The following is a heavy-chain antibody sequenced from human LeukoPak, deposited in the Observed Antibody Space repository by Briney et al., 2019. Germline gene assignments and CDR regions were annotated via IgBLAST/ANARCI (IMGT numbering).Heavy chain of an antibody. CDR3: AKDLSRAVAADWFDP. V-gene: IGHV3-23*01. J-gene: IGHJ5*02. Sequence: GRSLRLSCAASGFTFSNYDMSWVRQAPGKGLEWVSSISDSGGSTYYADSVKGRFTISRDNSKNTLYLQMTNLRAADTAVYYCAKDLSRAVAADWFDPWDQGALVTVSS. CDR1: GFTFSNYD. D-gene: IGHD6-19*01. CDR2: ISDSGGST.